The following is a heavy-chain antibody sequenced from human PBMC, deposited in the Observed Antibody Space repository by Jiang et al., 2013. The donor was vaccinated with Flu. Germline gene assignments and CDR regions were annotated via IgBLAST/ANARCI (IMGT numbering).Heavy chain of an antibody. D-gene: IGHD3-10*01. CDR1: GGSINNYY. Sequence: LLKPSETLSLTCTVSGGSINNYYWSWIRQPAGKGLEWIGRIYTSGSTNYNPSLMSRVTMSLDTSKNQFSLKLSSVTAADTAVYYCASTYYYGSGSYKAAFDIWGQGTMVTVSS. CDR2: IYTSGST. CDR3: ASTYYYGSGSYKAAFDI. J-gene: IGHJ3*02. V-gene: IGHV4-4*07.